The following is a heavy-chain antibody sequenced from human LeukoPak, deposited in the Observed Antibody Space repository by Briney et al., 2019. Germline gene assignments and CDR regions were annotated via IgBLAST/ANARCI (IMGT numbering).Heavy chain of an antibody. Sequence: RGESLKISFKGSGXSFTSYCISWVRQMPGKGLEWMGRIDPSDSYTNYSPSFQGHVTISADKSISTAYLQWSSLKASDTAMYYCARMYYYDSSGYWDFDYWGQGTLVTVSS. CDR3: ARMYYYDSSGYWDFDY. V-gene: IGHV5-10-1*01. CDR1: GXSFTSYC. D-gene: IGHD3-22*01. CDR2: IDPSDSYT. J-gene: IGHJ4*02.